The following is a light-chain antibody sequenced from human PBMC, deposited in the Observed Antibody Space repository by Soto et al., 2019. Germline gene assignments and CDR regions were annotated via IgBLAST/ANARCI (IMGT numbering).Light chain of an antibody. CDR1: QSVRGK. Sequence: EIVMTQSPATLSVSPGESATLSCRASQSVRGKLAWYQQKPGQAPRLLIYAASTRASAIPARFSGSGSGTDFTLTISSLQSEDAAVFYCQQYTNWPLTFGGGTRVEIK. V-gene: IGKV3-15*01. J-gene: IGKJ4*01. CDR3: QQYTNWPLT. CDR2: AAS.